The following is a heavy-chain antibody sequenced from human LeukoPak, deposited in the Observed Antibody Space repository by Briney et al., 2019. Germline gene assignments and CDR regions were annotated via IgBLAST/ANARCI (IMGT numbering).Heavy chain of an antibody. V-gene: IGHV3-23*01. CDR3: AKDLTPLDY. D-gene: IGHD4-23*01. CDR1: GFTFSSYG. J-gene: IGHJ4*02. CDR2: ISGSGGST. Sequence: PGGSLRLSCAATGFTFSSYGMSWVRQAPGKGLEWVSAISGSGGSTYYADSVKGLFTISRDNSKNTLYLQMNSLRAEDTAVYYCAKDLTPLDYWGQGTLVTVSS.